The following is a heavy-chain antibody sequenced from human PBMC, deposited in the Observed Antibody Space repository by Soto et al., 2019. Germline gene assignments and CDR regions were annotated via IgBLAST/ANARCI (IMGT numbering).Heavy chain of an antibody. J-gene: IGHJ5*02. V-gene: IGHV4-30-4*01. Sequence: LSLTCTVSGGSISSGDYYWSWIRQPPGKGLEWIGYIYYSGSTYYNPSLKSRVTISVDTSKNQFSLKLSSVTAADTAVYYCARGCTYYDFWSGYWLFDPWGQGTLVTV. CDR1: GGSISSGDYY. CDR3: ARGCTYYDFWSGYWLFDP. CDR2: IYYSGST. D-gene: IGHD3-3*01.